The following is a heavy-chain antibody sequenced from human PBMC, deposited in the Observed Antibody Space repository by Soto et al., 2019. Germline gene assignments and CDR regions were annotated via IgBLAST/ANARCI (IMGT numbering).Heavy chain of an antibody. D-gene: IGHD6-19*01. CDR2: FYSSGSI. V-gene: IGHV4-31*02. CDR1: GYFIGSGGYY. CDR3: ARMYSSGSGWFHP. Sequence: SETLSLTCFVSGYFIGSGGYYWSWIRHHPGKGLEWIGSFYSSGSIIYNPSLRSRVSISGDMSTNQFSMSLTSVTAADTARYYCARMYSSGSGWFHPWGQGTLVTVSS. J-gene: IGHJ5*02.